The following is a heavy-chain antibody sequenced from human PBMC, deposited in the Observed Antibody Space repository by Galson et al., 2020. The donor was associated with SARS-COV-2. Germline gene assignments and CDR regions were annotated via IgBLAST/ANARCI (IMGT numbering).Heavy chain of an antibody. CDR3: ARDPYGCGNSGSCVDSYVGMDV. J-gene: IGHJ6*02. D-gene: IGHD6-19*01. Sequence: TGGSLRLSCAASGFTFSTYAMHWVRQAPGKGLEWVAVIWNDGSKTYYGDSVKGRFTISRDNSKNTRSLQMNSLRAEDTAVYYWARDPYGCGNSGSCVDSYVGMDVWGQGTTVTVAS. CDR1: GFTFSTYA. V-gene: IGHV3-33*01. CDR2: IWNDGSKT.